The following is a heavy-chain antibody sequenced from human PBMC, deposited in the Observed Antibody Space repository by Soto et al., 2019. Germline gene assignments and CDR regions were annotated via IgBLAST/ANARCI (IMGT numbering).Heavy chain of an antibody. D-gene: IGHD6-13*01. J-gene: IGHJ5*02. Sequence: KASETLSLTCTVSGGSISSYYWSWIRQPPGKGLEWIGYIYYSGSTNYNPSLKSRVTISVDTSKNQFSLKLSSVTAADTAVYYCARFSSSSSSWFDPWGQGTLVTVSS. V-gene: IGHV4-59*01. CDR3: ARFSSSSSSWFDP. CDR1: GGSISSYY. CDR2: IYYSGST.